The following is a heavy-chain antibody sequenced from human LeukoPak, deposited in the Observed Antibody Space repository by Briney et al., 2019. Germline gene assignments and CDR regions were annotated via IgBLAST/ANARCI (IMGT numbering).Heavy chain of an antibody. J-gene: IGHJ5*02. V-gene: IGHV4-59*08. CDR1: GGSISSYY. D-gene: IGHD5-24*01. CDR3: ARHLEMATIMSWFDP. CDR2: IYYSGST. Sequence: PSETLSLTCTVSGGSISSYYWSWIRQPPGKGLEWIGYIYYSGSTNYNPSLKSRVTISVDTSKNQFSLKLSSVTAADTAVYYCARHLEMATIMSWFDPWGQGTLVTVSS.